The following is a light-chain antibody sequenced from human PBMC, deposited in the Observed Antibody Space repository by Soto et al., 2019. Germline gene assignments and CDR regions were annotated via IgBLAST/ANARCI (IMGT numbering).Light chain of an antibody. CDR3: QQRFNSPRFT. CDR2: DAS. J-gene: IGKJ2*01. CDR1: QSVSSY. V-gene: IGKV3-11*01. Sequence: EIVLTQSPATLSLSPGERATLSCRASQSVSSYLAWYQQKPGQAPRLLIYDASNRATGIPARFSGGGSGTDFSLPISSREPEDFAVYYCQQRFNSPRFTFGQGTKLEIK.